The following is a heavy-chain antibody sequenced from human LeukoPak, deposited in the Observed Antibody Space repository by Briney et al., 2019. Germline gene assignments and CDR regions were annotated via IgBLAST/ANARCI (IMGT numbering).Heavy chain of an antibody. V-gene: IGHV1-46*01. J-gene: IGHJ4*02. CDR3: ARTVAGTYYFDY. CDR1: GYTFTSYY. D-gene: IGHD6-19*01. CDR2: INPSGGST. Sequence: ASVKVSCKASGYTFTSYYMHWVRQAPGQGVEGMGIINPSGGSTSYAQKFQGRVTMTRDTSTSTVYMELSSLRSEDTAVYYCARTVAGTYYFDYWGQGTLVTVSS.